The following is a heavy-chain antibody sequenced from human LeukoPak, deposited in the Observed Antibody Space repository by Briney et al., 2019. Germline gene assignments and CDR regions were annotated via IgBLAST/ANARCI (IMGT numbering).Heavy chain of an antibody. J-gene: IGHJ4*02. CDR3: ARDRGRYYDSRGFYWGYYFDS. CDR1: RFTFSTYA. V-gene: IGHV3-23*01. D-gene: IGHD3-22*01. Sequence: GGSLRLPCAASRFTFSTYAVNWVRQAPGKGLEWVSTISGSGDSTYYADSVKGRFTISRDNSKDTLYLQMSSVRVDDTAVYYCARDRGRYYDSRGFYWGYYFDSWGQGILVTVST. CDR2: ISGSGDST.